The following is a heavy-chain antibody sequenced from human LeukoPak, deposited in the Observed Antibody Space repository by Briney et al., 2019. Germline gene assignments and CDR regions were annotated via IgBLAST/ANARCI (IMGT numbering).Heavy chain of an antibody. J-gene: IGHJ4*02. CDR2: IWYDGSNK. Sequence: GGSLRLSCAASGFTFSSYAMSWVRQAPGKGLEWVAVIWYDGSNKYYADSVKGRFTISRDNSKNTLYLQMNSLRAEDTAVYYCARDSVGATADYWGQGTLVTVSS. V-gene: IGHV3-33*08. D-gene: IGHD1-26*01. CDR1: GFTFSSYA. CDR3: ARDSVGATADY.